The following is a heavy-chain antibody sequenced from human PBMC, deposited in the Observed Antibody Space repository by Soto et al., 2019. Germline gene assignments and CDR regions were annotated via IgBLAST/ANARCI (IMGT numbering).Heavy chain of an antibody. CDR2: ISYDGSNK. CDR1: GFTFSSYG. Sequence: GVSLRLSWAASGFTFSSYGMHWVRQAPGKGLEWVAVISYDGSNKYYADSVKGRFTISRDNSKNTLYLQMNSLRAEDTAVYYCAKGVNWNYYFDYWGQGTLVTVSS. V-gene: IGHV3-30*18. CDR3: AKGVNWNYYFDY. D-gene: IGHD1-7*01. J-gene: IGHJ4*02.